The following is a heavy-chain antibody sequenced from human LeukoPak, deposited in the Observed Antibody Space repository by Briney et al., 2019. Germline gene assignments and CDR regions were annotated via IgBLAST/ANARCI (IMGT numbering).Heavy chain of an antibody. CDR3: ARDSYSSSRNDY. D-gene: IGHD6-13*01. CDR1: GFTFSSYT. J-gene: IGHJ4*02. V-gene: IGHV3-21*03. Sequence: GGSLRLSCAAPGFTFSSYTMNWVRQAPGKGLEWVSSISTSSSYIYSANSVKGRFTISRDNAKNSLYLQMNSLRAEDTAVYYCARDSYSSSRNDYWGQGTLVTVSS. CDR2: ISTSSSYI.